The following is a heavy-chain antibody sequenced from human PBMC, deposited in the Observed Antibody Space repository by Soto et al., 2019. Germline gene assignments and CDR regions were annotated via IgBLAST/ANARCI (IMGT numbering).Heavy chain of an antibody. CDR1: GFTFSIAW. J-gene: IGHJ4*02. Sequence: EVQLVESGGGLVRPGGSLRLSCAASGFTFSIAWMSWVRQAPGKGLEWVGRIKSKTDGGATDYAAPVNGRFTISRDDSKNTLWLQMNSLKTEDTAVYYCTVYGGNGAFDSWGQGTLVTVSS. V-gene: IGHV3-15*01. D-gene: IGHD4-17*01. CDR3: TVYGGNGAFDS. CDR2: IKSKTDGGAT.